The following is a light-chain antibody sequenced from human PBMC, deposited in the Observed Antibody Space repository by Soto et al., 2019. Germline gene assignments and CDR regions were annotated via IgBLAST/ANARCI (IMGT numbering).Light chain of an antibody. CDR1: QTISSW. Sequence: DLQMTQSPSTLSGSVGARVTITCRASQTISSWLAWYQQKQGKAPKLLIYKASTLKSGVPSRFSGSGSGTEAALNFGSLQPDDGATYYCQYYNAFSGTFGLGAKVDIK. J-gene: IGKJ1*01. CDR3: QYYNAFSGT. V-gene: IGKV1-5*03. CDR2: KAS.